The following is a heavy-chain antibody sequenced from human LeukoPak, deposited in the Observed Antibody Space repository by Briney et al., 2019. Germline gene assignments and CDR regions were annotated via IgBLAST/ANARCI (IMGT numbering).Heavy chain of an antibody. D-gene: IGHD1-26*01. CDR2: ISGRDGST. J-gene: IGHJ6*03. V-gene: IGHV3-23*01. CDR1: GFTFDDSV. CDR3: AKDQRGWGYYYMDV. Sequence: GGSLRLSCAASGFTFDDSVMSWVRQAPGKGLEWVSAISGRDGSTYYADSVKGRFTISRDNSKNSLYLQMNSLRAEDTALYYCAKDQRGWGYYYMDVWGKGTTVTISS.